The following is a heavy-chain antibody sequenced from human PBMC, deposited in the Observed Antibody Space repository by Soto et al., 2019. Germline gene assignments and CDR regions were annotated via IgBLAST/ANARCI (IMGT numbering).Heavy chain of an antibody. V-gene: IGHV1-18*01. CDR3: AGDKKIMITFGGVIVPYYYYGMDV. CDR1: GYTSTSYG. D-gene: IGHD3-16*02. J-gene: IGHJ6*02. Sequence: ASVKVSCKASGYTSTSYGISWVRQAPGQGLEWMGWISAYNGNTNYAQKLQGRVTMTTDTSTSTAYMELRSLRSDDTAVYYCAGDKKIMITFGGVIVPYYYYGMDVWGQGTTVTVSS. CDR2: ISAYNGNT.